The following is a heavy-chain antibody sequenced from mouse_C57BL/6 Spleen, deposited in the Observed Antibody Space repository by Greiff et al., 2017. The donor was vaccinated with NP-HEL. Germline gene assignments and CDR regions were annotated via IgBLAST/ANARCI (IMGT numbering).Heavy chain of an antibody. CDR1: GYTFTSYW. V-gene: IGHV1-55*01. Sequence: QVQLQQPGAELVKPGASVKMSCKASGYTFTSYWITWVKQRPGQGLEWIGDIYPGSGSTNYNEKFKSKATLTVDTSSSTAYMQLSSLTSEDSAVYYCANSIYYYGTPHFGYWGQGTTLTVSS. D-gene: IGHD1-1*01. J-gene: IGHJ2*01. CDR3: ANSIYYYGTPHFGY. CDR2: IYPGSGST.